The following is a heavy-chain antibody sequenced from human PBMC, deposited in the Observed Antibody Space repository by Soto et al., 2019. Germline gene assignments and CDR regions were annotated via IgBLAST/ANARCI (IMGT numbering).Heavy chain of an antibody. D-gene: IGHD6-13*01. CDR1: GYTFASYG. CDR3: ARDGYSSSSNWFDP. CDR2: ISAYNGNT. Sequence: GASVKVSCKASGYTFASYGISWVRQAPGQGLEWMGWISAYNGNTNYAQKLQGRVTMTTDTSTSTAYMELRSLRSDDTAVYYCARDGYSSSSNWFDPWGQGTLVTVSS. V-gene: IGHV1-18*01. J-gene: IGHJ5*02.